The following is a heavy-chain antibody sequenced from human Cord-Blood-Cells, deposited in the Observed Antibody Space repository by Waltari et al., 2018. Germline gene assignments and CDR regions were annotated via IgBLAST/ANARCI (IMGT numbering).Heavy chain of an antibody. CDR2: MNPNSGNT. V-gene: IGHV1-8*03. D-gene: IGHD1-26*01. J-gene: IGHJ2*01. CDR1: GYTFTSHD. Sequence: QVQLVQSGAEVKKPGASVKVSCKASGYTFTSHDNNWVRQATGQGLEWMGWMNPNSGNTGYAQKFQGRVTITRNTSISTAYMELRSLRSEDTAVYYCARGGGYWEGYWYFDLWGRGTLVTVSS. CDR3: ARGGGYWEGYWYFDL.